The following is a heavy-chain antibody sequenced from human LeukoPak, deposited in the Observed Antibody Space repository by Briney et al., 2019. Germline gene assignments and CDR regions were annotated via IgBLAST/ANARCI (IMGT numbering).Heavy chain of an antibody. V-gene: IGHV1-46*01. Sequence: ASMKVSCKASGYSFTSYYMHWVRQAPGQGLEWMGIINPSGGSTSYAQKFQGRVTMTRDTSTSTVYMELSSLRSEDTAVYYCARDLGDTVVTPRGYGMDVWGQGTTVTVSS. D-gene: IGHD4-23*01. CDR1: GYSFTSYY. CDR3: ARDLGDTVVTPRGYGMDV. J-gene: IGHJ6*02. CDR2: INPSGGST.